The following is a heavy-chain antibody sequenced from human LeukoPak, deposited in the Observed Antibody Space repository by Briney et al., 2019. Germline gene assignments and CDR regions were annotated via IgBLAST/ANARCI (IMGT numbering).Heavy chain of an antibody. Sequence: SETLSLTCTVSGGSISSSGYYWGWIRQPPGKGLEWIGSISSGGSTHYNPSLKSRVTISVDTSKNQFSLKLSSVTAADTAVYYCARAYDTAMVPIYYYYYGMDVWGQGTTVTVSS. CDR2: ISSGGST. CDR3: ARAYDTAMVPIYYYYYGMDV. J-gene: IGHJ6*02. D-gene: IGHD5-18*01. V-gene: IGHV4-39*07. CDR1: GGSISSSGYY.